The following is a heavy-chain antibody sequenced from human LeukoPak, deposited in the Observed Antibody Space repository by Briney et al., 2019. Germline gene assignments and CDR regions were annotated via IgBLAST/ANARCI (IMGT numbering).Heavy chain of an antibody. Sequence: ASVKVPCKAAGYTFTSYYMHWVRQAPGQGLEWMGIINPSGGSTSYAQKFQGRVTMTRDTSTSTVYMELSSLRSEDTAVYYCARGRLVVVPAAIPNWASSDYWGQGTLVTVSS. D-gene: IGHD2-2*01. V-gene: IGHV1-46*03. CDR1: GYTFTSYY. CDR2: INPSGGST. J-gene: IGHJ4*02. CDR3: ARGRLVVVPAAIPNWASSDY.